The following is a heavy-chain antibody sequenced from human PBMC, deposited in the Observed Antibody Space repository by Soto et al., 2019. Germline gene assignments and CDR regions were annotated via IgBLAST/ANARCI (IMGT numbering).Heavy chain of an antibody. CDR1: GFTFSSYW. D-gene: IGHD3-10*01. Sequence: EVQLVESGGGLVQPGGSLRLSCAASGFTFSSYWMHWVRQAPGKGLVWVSRINSDGSSTSYADSVKGRFTISRDNAKNTLYLRMSSLRAEDTAVYYCARTPELLWFGTVGYGMDVWGQGTTVTVSS. J-gene: IGHJ6*02. CDR2: INSDGSST. V-gene: IGHV3-74*01. CDR3: ARTPELLWFGTVGYGMDV.